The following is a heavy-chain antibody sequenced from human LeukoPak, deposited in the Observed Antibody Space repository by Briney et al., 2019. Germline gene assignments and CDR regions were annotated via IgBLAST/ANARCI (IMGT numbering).Heavy chain of an antibody. D-gene: IGHD7-27*01. CDR2: IIPILGIA. Sequence: SVKVSCKASGGSFSSYAISWVRQAPGQGLEWMGRIIPILGIAKYAQKFQGRVTITADKTTRIAYMELSSLRSEDTAVYYCARERSENWGSLTYAYDIWGQGTMVTVSS. CDR1: GGSFSSYA. CDR3: ARERSENWGSLTYAYDI. J-gene: IGHJ3*02. V-gene: IGHV1-69*04.